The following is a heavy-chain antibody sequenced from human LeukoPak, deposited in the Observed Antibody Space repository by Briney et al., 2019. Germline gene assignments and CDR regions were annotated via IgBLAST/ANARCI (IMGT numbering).Heavy chain of an antibody. CDR1: GGSVARSNYI. CDR3: ARDKKTTVVTPDWFDP. V-gene: IGHV4-39*01. D-gene: IGHD4-23*01. Sequence: SETLSLTCSVSGGSVARSNYIWDWLRQPPGKGLEWIGNIYPSGHTHYNPSLRSRVTMSLDTSKNQFSLKMNSVTAADTAVYYCARDKKTTVVTPDWFDPWGQGTLVTVSS. J-gene: IGHJ5*02. CDR2: IYPSGHT.